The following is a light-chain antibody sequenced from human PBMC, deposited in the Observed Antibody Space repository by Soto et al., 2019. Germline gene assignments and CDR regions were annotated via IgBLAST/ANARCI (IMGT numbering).Light chain of an antibody. CDR2: EFS. J-gene: IGLJ3*02. Sequence: QSALTQPASVSGSPGQSITISCTGTSSDVGGYNYVSWYQHHPGKAPKLMIYEFSNRPSGISNRFSGSKSGNTASLTISGLQAYDQADYYCSSYTAITTRVFGGGTKLTVL. CDR3: SSYTAITTRV. CDR1: SSDVGGYNY. V-gene: IGLV2-14*01.